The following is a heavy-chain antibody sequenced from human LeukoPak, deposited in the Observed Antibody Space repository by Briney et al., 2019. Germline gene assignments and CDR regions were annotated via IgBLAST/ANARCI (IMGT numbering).Heavy chain of an antibody. CDR1: GYTFTDYY. V-gene: IGHV1-2*02. D-gene: IGHD4-17*01. CDR3: ARRIHGYGDYFSRGNAFDI. Sequence: GASVKVSCKASGYTFTDYYMHWVRQAPGQGLEWMGWINPNSGGTNYAQKFQGRVTMTRDTSISTAYMELSRLRSDDTAAYYCARRIHGYGDYFSRGNAFDIWGQGTMVTVSS. CDR2: INPNSGGT. J-gene: IGHJ3*02.